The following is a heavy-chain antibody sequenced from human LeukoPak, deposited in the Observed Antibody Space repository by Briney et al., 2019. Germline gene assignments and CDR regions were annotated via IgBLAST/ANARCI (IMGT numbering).Heavy chain of an antibody. V-gene: IGHV5-51*01. D-gene: IGHD3-3*01. Sequence: GESLPISCQGSGYTFSSYWIGWVRQLPGKGLEWMGIIYPGDSDTRYSPSLQGQVTISVDTSIGTAYLQWSSLKASDTAIYYCARQNDFRLDYWGQGTLVTVSS. J-gene: IGHJ4*02. CDR2: IYPGDSDT. CDR3: ARQNDFRLDY. CDR1: GYTFSSYW.